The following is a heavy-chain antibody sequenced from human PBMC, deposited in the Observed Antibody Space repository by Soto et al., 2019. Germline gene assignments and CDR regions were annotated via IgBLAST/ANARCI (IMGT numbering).Heavy chain of an antibody. D-gene: IGHD4-4*01. J-gene: IGHJ6*02. Sequence: SETLSLTCTVSGGSISSSSYYWGWIRQPPGKGLEWIGSIYYSGSTYYNPSLKSRVTISVDTSKNQFSLKLSSVTAADTAVYYCARSDPSFDYSNYVGYYYGMDVWGQGTTVTVSS. CDR2: IYYSGST. V-gene: IGHV4-39*01. CDR3: ARSDPSFDYSNYVGYYYGMDV. CDR1: GGSISSSSYY.